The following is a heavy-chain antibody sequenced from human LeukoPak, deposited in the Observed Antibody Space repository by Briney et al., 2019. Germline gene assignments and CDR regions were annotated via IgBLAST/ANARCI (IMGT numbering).Heavy chain of an antibody. D-gene: IGHD3-10*01. CDR1: GFTFSGYA. J-gene: IGHJ4*02. Sequence: GGSLRLSCAASGFTFSGYAMSWVRQAPGKGLERVSAISGSGGSTYYADSVKGRFTISRDNSKNTLYLQMNSLRAEDTAVYYCARDRWFGDRGPGYFDSWGQGTLVTVSS. CDR3: ARDRWFGDRGPGYFDS. CDR2: ISGSGGST. V-gene: IGHV3-23*01.